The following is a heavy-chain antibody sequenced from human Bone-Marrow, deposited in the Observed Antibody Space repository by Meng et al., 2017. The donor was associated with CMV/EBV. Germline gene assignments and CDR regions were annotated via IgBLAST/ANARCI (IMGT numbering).Heavy chain of an antibody. D-gene: IGHD6-6*01. CDR1: GCTFSSYS. V-gene: IGHV3-21*01. CDR3: AAIAAPPVDL. CDR2: ISSSSSYI. Sequence: EVQRVGAGGGLCKPGGSLRLSCAASGCTFSSYSMNWVRQAPGEGLEWVSSISSSSSYIYYADSVKGRFTISRDNAKNSLYLQMNSLRAEDTAVYYCAAIAAPPVDLWGRGTLVTVSS. J-gene: IGHJ2*01.